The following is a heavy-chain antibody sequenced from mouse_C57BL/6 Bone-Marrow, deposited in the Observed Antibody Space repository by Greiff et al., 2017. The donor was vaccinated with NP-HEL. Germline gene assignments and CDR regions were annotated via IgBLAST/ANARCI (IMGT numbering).Heavy chain of an antibody. Sequence: EVQLVESEGGLVQPGSSMKLSCTASGFTFSDYYMAWVRQVPEKGLEWVANINNDGSSTYYLDFLKSRFIISRDNANNVLYLQMSSLKSEDTATYYCARDRWGAMDYWGQETSVTVSS. D-gene: IGHD1-1*02. CDR1: GFTFSDYY. V-gene: IGHV5-16*01. CDR3: ARDRWGAMDY. CDR2: INNDGSST. J-gene: IGHJ4*01.